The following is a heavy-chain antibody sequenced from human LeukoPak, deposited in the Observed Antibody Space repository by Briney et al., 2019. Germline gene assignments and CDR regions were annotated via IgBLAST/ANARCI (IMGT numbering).Heavy chain of an antibody. CDR1: GYTFTSYY. Sequence: ASVKVSCKASGYTFTSYYMHWVRQAPGQGLEWMGIINPSGGSTSYAQKFQGRVTMTRDTSTSTVYMELSSLRSEDTAVYYCARKPIGSSASGGAFDIWGQGTMVTVSS. V-gene: IGHV1-46*01. D-gene: IGHD2-2*01. CDR2: INPSGGST. J-gene: IGHJ3*02. CDR3: ARKPIGSSASGGAFDI.